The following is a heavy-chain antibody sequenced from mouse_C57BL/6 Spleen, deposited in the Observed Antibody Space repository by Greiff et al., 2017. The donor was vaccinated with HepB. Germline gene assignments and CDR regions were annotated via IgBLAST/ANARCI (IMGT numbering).Heavy chain of an antibody. J-gene: IGHJ2*01. CDR2: IYPGGGYT. D-gene: IGHD2-5*01. CDR1: GYTFTNYW. Sequence: VKLQESGAELVRPGTSVKMSCKASGYTFTNYWIGWAKQRPGHGLEWIGDIYPGGGYTNYNEKFKGKATLTADKSSSTAYMQFSSLTSEDSAIYYCARRGDSNYVYYFGYWGQGTTLTVSS. CDR3: ARRGDSNYVYYFGY. V-gene: IGHV1-63*01.